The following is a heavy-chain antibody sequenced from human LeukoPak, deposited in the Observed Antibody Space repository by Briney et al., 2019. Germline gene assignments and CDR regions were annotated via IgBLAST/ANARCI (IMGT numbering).Heavy chain of an antibody. Sequence: GGSLRLSCAASGFTFNNYEMNWVRQAPGKGLEWVSYTSRSGSIYYADSVKGRFTISRDNAKNSLYLQMNSLRAEDTAVYYCARALPSSWYYFDYWGQGTLVTVSS. V-gene: IGHV3-48*03. D-gene: IGHD6-13*01. CDR2: TSRSGSI. CDR3: ARALPSSWYYFDY. CDR1: GFTFNNYE. J-gene: IGHJ4*02.